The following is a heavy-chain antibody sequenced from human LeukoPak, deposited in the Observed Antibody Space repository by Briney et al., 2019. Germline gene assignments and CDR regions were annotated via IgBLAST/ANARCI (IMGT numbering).Heavy chain of an antibody. J-gene: IGHJ5*02. CDR1: GGSISSSSYY. CDR3: VRASIVVVVAARKPDWFDP. CDR2: IYYSGST. V-gene: IGHV4-39*07. Sequence: SETLSLTCTVSGGSISSSSYYWGWIRQPPGKGLEWIGSIYYSGSTYYNPSLKSRVTISVDTSKNQFSLKLSSVTAADTAVYYCVRASIVVVVAARKPDWFDPWGQGTLVTVSS. D-gene: IGHD2-15*01.